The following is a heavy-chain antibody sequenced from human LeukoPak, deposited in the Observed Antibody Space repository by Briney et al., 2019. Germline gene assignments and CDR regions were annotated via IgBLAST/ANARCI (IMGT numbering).Heavy chain of an antibody. J-gene: IGHJ4*02. Sequence: PSETLSLTCTVSGGSISSYYWSWIRQPPGKGLEWIGYIYYSGSTNYNPSLKSRVTISVDTSKNQFSLKLSSVTAADTAVYYCARWDGLIGWYFDYWGQGTLVTVSS. D-gene: IGHD5-24*01. CDR2: IYYSGST. CDR1: GGSISSYY. V-gene: IGHV4-59*08. CDR3: ARWDGLIGWYFDY.